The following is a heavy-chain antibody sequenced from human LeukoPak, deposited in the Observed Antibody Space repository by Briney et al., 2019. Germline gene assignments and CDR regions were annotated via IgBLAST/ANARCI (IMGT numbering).Heavy chain of an antibody. V-gene: IGHV1-2*06. Sequence: EASVKVSCKTSGYTFIDYFIHLVRQTPGQGLEWMGRINPNTGGTDDAQNFQDRVTMTRDTSINAVYMELNRLTSDDTAVYYCARDFPSTSNWELDYRGQGTLVTVSS. CDR3: ARDFPSTSNWELDY. J-gene: IGHJ4*02. D-gene: IGHD7-27*01. CDR1: GYTFIDYF. CDR2: INPNTGGT.